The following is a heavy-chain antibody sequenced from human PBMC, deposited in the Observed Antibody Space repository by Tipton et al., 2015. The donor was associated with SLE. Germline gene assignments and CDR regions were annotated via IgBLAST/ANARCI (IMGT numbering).Heavy chain of an antibody. CDR3: ARADSSGSILSDY. CDR1: GYSISSGYY. Sequence: GLVKPSETLSLTCSVSGYSISSGYYWGWIRQPPGKGLEWIGSIDHSGSTYYTPSLKSRVTISVDTSKNQFSLKLTSVTAADSAVYYCARADSSGSILSDYWGQGTLVTVSS. D-gene: IGHD3-22*01. J-gene: IGHJ4*02. CDR2: IDHSGST. V-gene: IGHV4-38-2*02.